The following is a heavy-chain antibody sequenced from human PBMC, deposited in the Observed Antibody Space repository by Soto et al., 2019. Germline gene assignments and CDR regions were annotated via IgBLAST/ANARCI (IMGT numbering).Heavy chain of an antibody. CDR3: ARDLGGYDLYGPDT. CDR1: GDTFSDSS. V-gene: IGHV1-2*02. CDR2: INLNSGDT. J-gene: IGHJ5*02. D-gene: IGHD5-12*01. Sequence: ASVKVSCKASGDTFSDSSWHWVRQAAGQGLGWMGWINLNSGDTYYAQKFQGRVTMTRDTSITTAYMELNGLKSDDTAVYYCARDLGGYDLYGPDTCGQLTLFTVSS.